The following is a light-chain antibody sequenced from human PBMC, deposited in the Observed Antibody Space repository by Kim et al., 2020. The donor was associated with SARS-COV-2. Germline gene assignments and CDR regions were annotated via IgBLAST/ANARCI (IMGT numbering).Light chain of an antibody. V-gene: IGLV3-9*01. CDR3: QVWDSNTSWV. CDR2: RDG. J-gene: IGLJ3*02. Sequence: VALGQTASITCGGNNIGSRSVHWYQLKQGQAPVLVLYRDGNRPSGIPERFSGSKSGNTATLTITRAQGDDEADYFCQVWDSNTSWVFGGGTKLTVL. CDR1: NIGSRS.